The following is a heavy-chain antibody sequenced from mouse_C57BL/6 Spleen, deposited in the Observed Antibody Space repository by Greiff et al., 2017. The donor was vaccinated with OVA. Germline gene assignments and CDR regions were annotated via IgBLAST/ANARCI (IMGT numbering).Heavy chain of an antibody. Sequence: QVQLQQSGAELVRPGTSVKLSCKASGYTFTSYWMHWVKQRPGQGLEWIGVIDPSDSYTNYNQKFKGKATLTVDTSSSTAYMQLSSLTSEDSAVYYCARRGVYYGSSYNFDYWGQGTTLTVSS. V-gene: IGHV1-59*01. CDR1: GYTFTSYW. CDR2: IDPSDSYT. CDR3: ARRGVYYGSSYNFDY. J-gene: IGHJ2*01. D-gene: IGHD1-1*01.